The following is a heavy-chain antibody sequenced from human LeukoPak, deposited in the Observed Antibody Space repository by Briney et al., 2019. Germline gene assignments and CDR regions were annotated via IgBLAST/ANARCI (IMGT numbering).Heavy chain of an antibody. J-gene: IGHJ3*02. D-gene: IGHD6-19*01. CDR2: IIPILGIA. CDR3: ARAAIAVAGTCVDAFDI. V-gene: IGHV1-69*02. CDR1: GGTFSSYT. Sequence: GSSVKVSCKASGGTFSSYTSSWVRQAPGQGLEWMGRIIPILGIAYYAQKFQGRVTLTADKSTSTAYMELRSLRSVDTAMYYCARAAIAVAGTCVDAFDIWGQGTMVTVSS.